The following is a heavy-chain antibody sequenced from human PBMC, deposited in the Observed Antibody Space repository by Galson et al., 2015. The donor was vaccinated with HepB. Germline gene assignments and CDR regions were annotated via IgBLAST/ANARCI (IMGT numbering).Heavy chain of an antibody. V-gene: IGHV4-34*01. CDR3: ARARYSSYTGGREYFHH. Sequence: SETLSLTCAVYGGSFSGYHWTWIRQPPGKGLEWMGDINHGGSTNYNPSLKSRVTISLDTSKNQFSLKLNSVTAADTAVYYCARARYSSYTGGREYFHHWGQGTLVTVSS. D-gene: IGHD6-13*01. J-gene: IGHJ1*01. CDR1: GGSFSGYH. CDR2: INHGGST.